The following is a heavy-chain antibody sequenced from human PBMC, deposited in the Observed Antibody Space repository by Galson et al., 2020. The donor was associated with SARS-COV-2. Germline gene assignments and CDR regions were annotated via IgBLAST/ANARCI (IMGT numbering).Heavy chain of an antibody. J-gene: IGHJ4*02. CDR2: IWYDGSNK. D-gene: IGHD3-22*01. V-gene: IGHV3-33*01. CDR1: GFTFSSYV. CDR3: ARVVLRSWALDY. Sequence: GESLKISCAASGFTFSSYVMHWVRQAPGKGLEWVAVIWYDGSNKYYADSVKGRFTISRDNSKNTLYLQMNSLRAGDTAVYYCARVVLRSWALDYWGQGTLVTVSS.